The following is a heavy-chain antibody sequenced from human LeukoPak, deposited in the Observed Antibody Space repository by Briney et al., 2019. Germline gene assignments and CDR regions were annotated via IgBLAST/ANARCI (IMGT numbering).Heavy chain of an antibody. V-gene: IGHV4-4*07. CDR3: ARSSDSSGWYGGGIFDY. Sequence: PSETLSLTCTVSGGSISSYYWSWIRQPAGKGLEWIGRIYTSGSTNYSPSLESRVTVSLDTSDNQFSLRLSSVTAADTAVYYCARSSDSSGWYGGGIFDYWGQGTLVTVSS. D-gene: IGHD6-19*01. J-gene: IGHJ4*02. CDR1: GGSISSYY. CDR2: IYTSGST.